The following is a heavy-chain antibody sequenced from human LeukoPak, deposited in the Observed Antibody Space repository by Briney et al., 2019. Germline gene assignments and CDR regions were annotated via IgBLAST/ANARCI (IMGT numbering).Heavy chain of an antibody. CDR1: GYTFTSYG. CDR3: ARDPYSSGWSQYFQH. J-gene: IGHJ1*01. CDR2: IVPIFGTA. Sequence: SVKVSCKASGYTFTSYGISWVRQAPGQGLEWMGGIVPIFGTANYAQKFQGRVTITADESTSTAYMELGSLRSEDTAVYYCARDPYSSGWSQYFQHWGQGTLVTVSS. D-gene: IGHD6-19*01. V-gene: IGHV1-69*13.